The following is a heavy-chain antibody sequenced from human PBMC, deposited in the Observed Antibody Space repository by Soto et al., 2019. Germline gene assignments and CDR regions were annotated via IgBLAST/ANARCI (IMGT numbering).Heavy chain of an antibody. CDR2: IGGSGTGGRT. V-gene: IGHV3-23*01. CDR3: AKSPGGLDGYNSDYYGMDV. J-gene: IGHJ6*02. CDR1: GLTFSTYA. D-gene: IGHD5-12*01. Sequence: EVHLLESGGDLVQPGGSLRLSCTASGLTFSTYAMSWVRQAPGKGLEWVSAIGGSGTGGRTYYADYVKGRFTISRDNSKNTVYLQMNSLRADDTAVYSCAKSPGGLDGYNSDYYGMDVWGQGTTVTVSS.